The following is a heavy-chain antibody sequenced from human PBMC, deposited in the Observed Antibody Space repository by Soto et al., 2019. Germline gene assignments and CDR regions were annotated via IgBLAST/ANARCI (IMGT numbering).Heavy chain of an antibody. V-gene: IGHV3-43*01. CDR1: GFTFDEDT. CDR3: AKDVNYYDSNGTFDQ. CDR2: IFWGGVGT. Sequence: GGSLRLSCTAPGFTFDEDTMHWVRQAPGKGLEWVSIIFWGGVGTYYADSVKGRFTISRDNSKNSLYLQMTSLRTEDSALYYCAKDVNYYDSNGTFDQWGQGT. J-gene: IGHJ4*02. D-gene: IGHD3-22*01.